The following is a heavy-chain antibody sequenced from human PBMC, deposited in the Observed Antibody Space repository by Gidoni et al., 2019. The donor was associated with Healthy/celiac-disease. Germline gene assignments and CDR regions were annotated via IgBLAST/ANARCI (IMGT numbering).Heavy chain of an antibody. V-gene: IGHV3-23*01. Sequence: EVQLLESGGGLVQPGGSLRLSCAASGFTFSSYAMSWVRQAPGKGLEWVSAISGSGGSTYYADSVKGRFTISRDNSKNTLYLQMNSLRAEDTAVYYCAKDPGLWFGELLYHPEYYFDYWGQGTLVTVSS. J-gene: IGHJ4*02. CDR2: ISGSGGST. D-gene: IGHD3-10*01. CDR3: AKDPGLWFGELLYHPEYYFDY. CDR1: GFTFSSYA.